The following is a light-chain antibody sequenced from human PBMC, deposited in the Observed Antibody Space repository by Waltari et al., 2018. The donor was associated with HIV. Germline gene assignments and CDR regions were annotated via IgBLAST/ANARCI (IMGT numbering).Light chain of an antibody. Sequence: EIVMTQSPATLSVSVGERATLSCRASQNIGGNLAWYQQRHGQPPRLLVYGASSREPGIPARFSGRGSGTEFTLTISSLESDDSAVYYCQQYLDWPPWTFGQGTKV. CDR1: QNIGGN. V-gene: IGKV3D-15*01. CDR3: QQYLDWPPWT. CDR2: GAS. J-gene: IGKJ1*01.